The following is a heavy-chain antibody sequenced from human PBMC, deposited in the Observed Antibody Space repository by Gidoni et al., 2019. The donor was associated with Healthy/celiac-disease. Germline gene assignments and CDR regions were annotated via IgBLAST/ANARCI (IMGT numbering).Heavy chain of an antibody. D-gene: IGHD2-2*01. V-gene: IGHV3-21*01. Sequence: EVQLVESGGGLVKPGGSLRLSCAASGFTFSSYSMNWVRQAPGKGLEWVSSISSSSSYISYADSLKGRFTISRDNAKNSLYLPMNSLRAEDTAVYYCARGGGVVVPAAVWYFDLWGRGTLVTVSS. CDR2: ISSSSSYI. CDR1: GFTFSSYS. J-gene: IGHJ2*01. CDR3: ARGGGVVVPAAVWYFDL.